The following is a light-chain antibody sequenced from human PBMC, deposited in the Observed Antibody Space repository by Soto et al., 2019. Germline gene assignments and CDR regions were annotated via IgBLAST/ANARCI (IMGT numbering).Light chain of an antibody. V-gene: IGLV2-14*01. Sequence: QLVLTQPASVSGSPGQSITISCTGTSSDVGKYNYVSWYQQHPAKAPKLMIFEVSNRPSGVSNRFSGSKSGNTASLTISGLQAEDEAEYYCSSYTGSSINTVVFGGGTKLTVL. J-gene: IGLJ2*01. CDR1: SSDVGKYNY. CDR2: EVS. CDR3: SSYTGSSINTVV.